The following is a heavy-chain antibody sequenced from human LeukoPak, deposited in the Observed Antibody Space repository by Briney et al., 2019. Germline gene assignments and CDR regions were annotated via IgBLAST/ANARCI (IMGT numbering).Heavy chain of an antibody. V-gene: IGHV4-31*03. CDR1: GGSISGGRYY. D-gene: IGHD5-12*01. J-gene: IGHJ5*02. Sequence: PSETLSLTCTVSGGSISGGRYYWNWIRQHPGKGLEWIGYIFYSGSTYYNPSLKSRVTISLDTSKNQFSLKLNSVTVADTAVYYCARGRAPSSGGYDNDNWFDPWGQGTLVTVSS. CDR3: ARGRAPSSGGYDNDNWFDP. CDR2: IFYSGST.